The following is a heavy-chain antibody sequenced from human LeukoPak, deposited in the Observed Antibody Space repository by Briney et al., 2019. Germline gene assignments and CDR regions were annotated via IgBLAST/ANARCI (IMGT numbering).Heavy chain of an antibody. CDR3: AREVAAAGTAFLDY. Sequence: SGGSLRLSCAASGFSVSSNYMSWVRQAPGKGLEWVSVIYSGGSTYYADSVKGRFTISRDNSKNTLYLQMNSLRAEDTAVYYCAREVAAAGTAFLDYWGQGTLVTVSS. CDR2: IYSGGST. CDR1: GFSVSSNY. D-gene: IGHD6-13*01. J-gene: IGHJ4*02. V-gene: IGHV3-66*01.